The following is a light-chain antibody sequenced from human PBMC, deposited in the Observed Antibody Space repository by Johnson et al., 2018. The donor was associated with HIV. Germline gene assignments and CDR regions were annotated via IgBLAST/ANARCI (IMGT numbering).Light chain of an antibody. CDR3: GTWDSSLSAYV. J-gene: IGLJ1*01. Sequence: QSVLTQPPSVSAAPGQKVTISCSGSSSNIGNNDVSWYRHLPGTAPKLLIYDNNKRPSGIPDRFSGSKSGTSATLGITGLQTGDEADYYCGTWDSSLSAYVFGTGTKVTVL. CDR2: DNN. CDR1: SSNIGNND. V-gene: IGLV1-51*01.